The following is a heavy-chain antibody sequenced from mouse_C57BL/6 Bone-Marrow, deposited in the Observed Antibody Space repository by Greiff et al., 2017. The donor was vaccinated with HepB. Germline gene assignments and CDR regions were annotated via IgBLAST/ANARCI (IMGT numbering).Heavy chain of an antibody. CDR3: ARRDYYDPFAY. V-gene: IGHV1-81*01. CDR1: GYTFTSYG. CDR2: IYPRSGNT. D-gene: IGHD1-1*01. J-gene: IGHJ3*01. Sequence: QVHVKQSGAELARPGASVKLSCKASGYTFTSYGISWVKQRPGQGLEWIGEIYPRSGNTYYNEKFKGKATLTADKSSSTAYMELRSLTSEDSAVYFCARRDYYDPFAYWGQGTLVTVSA.